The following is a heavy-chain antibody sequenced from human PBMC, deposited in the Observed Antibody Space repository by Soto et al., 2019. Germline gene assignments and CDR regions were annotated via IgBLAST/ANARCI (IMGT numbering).Heavy chain of an antibody. V-gene: IGHV3-23*01. CDR3: AKPVAAVGINY. CDR1: GFTFSNYV. Sequence: VGSLRLSCAASGFTFSNYVMSWVRQAPGKGLEWVSSITSSGGSTYYADSVKGRFTISRDSSKNTMYLQMNSLRAEDTAVYYCAKPVAAVGINYWGQGTLVTVSP. J-gene: IGHJ4*02. CDR2: ITSSGGST. D-gene: IGHD6-13*01.